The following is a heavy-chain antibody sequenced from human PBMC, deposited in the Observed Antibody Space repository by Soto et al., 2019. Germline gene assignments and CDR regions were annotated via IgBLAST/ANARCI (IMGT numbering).Heavy chain of an antibody. CDR1: GFTFSRYW. J-gene: IGHJ4*02. D-gene: IGHD2-15*01. Sequence: LRLSCAASGFTFSRYWMTWVRQAPGKGLEWVANIKQDGSEIYYVDSVKGRFTISRDNAENSLHLQMNSLRAEDTAVYYCARDPVCSGGSCYDYWGQGTLVTVSS. CDR3: ARDPVCSGGSCYDY. CDR2: IKQDGSEI. V-gene: IGHV3-7*01.